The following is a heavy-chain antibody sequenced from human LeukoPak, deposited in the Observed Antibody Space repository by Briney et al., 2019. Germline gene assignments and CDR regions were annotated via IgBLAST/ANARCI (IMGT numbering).Heavy chain of an antibody. CDR2: IRSKAYGGTT. V-gene: IGHV3-49*04. J-gene: IGHJ3*02. D-gene: IGHD5-24*01. CDR3: TRTIEGAFDI. Sequence: GGSLRLSCTVSGFTFGDYAMIWVRQAPGKGLEWVGFIRSKAYGGTTEYAASVKGRFTSSRDDSRSIAYLQMNSLKTEDTAVYYCTRTIEGAFDIWGQGTMVTVSS. CDR1: GFTFGDYA.